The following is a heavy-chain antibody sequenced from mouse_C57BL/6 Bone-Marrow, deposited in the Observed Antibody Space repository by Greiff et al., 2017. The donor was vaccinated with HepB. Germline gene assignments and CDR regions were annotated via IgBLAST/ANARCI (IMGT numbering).Heavy chain of an antibody. CDR1: GFNIKDYY. Sequence: EVKLMESGAELVKPGASVKLSCTASGFNIKDYYMHWVKQRTEQGLEWIGRIDPEDGETKYAPKFQGKATITADPSSNTAYLQLSSLTSEDTAVYYCARIYYYGSSYWYFDVWGTGTTVTVSS. CDR3: ARIYYYGSSYWYFDV. CDR2: IDPEDGET. J-gene: IGHJ1*03. D-gene: IGHD1-1*01. V-gene: IGHV14-2*01.